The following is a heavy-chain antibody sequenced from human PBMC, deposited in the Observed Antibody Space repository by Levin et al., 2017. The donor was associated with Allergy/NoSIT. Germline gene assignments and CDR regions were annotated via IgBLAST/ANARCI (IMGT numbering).Heavy chain of an antibody. D-gene: IGHD6-19*01. J-gene: IGHJ5*02. V-gene: IGHV3-66*01. CDR2: IYSGGST. CDR1: GFTVSSNY. CDR3: ARGVAGIGNWFDP. Sequence: GGSLRLSCAASGFTVSSNYMSWVRQAPGKGLEWVSVIYSGGSTYYADSVKGRFTISRDNSKNTLYLQMNSLRAEDTAVYYCARGVAGIGNWFDPWGQGTLVTVSS.